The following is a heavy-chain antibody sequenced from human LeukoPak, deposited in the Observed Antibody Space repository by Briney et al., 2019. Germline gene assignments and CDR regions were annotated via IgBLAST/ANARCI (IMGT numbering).Heavy chain of an antibody. V-gene: IGHV3-73*01. D-gene: IGHD6-19*01. CDR2: IRGKANSYAT. J-gene: IGHJ4*02. Sequence: GGSLRLSCAASGFTFSGSAVHWVRQTSGKGLEWLGRIRGKANSYATAYAASVKGRFTISRDDSESTASLQMNSLKTEDTAVYYCTTRITVAGSNIEYWGQGTLVSVFS. CDR1: GFTFSGSA. CDR3: TTRITVAGSNIEY.